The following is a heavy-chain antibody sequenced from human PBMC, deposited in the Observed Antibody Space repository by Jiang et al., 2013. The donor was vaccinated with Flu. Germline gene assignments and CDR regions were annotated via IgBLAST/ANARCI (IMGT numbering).Heavy chain of an antibody. J-gene: IGHJ3*02. CDR2: IYYSGST. CDR1: GGSISSSSYY. CDR3: ARHYTMPREVGAFDI. V-gene: IGHV4-39*01. Sequence: GPGLVKPSETLSLTCTVSGGSISSSSYYWGWIRQPPGKGLEWIGSIYYSGSTYYNPSLKSRVTISVDTSKNQFSLKLSSVTAADTAVYYCARHYTMPREVGAFDIWGQGTMVTVSS. D-gene: IGHD2-2*01.